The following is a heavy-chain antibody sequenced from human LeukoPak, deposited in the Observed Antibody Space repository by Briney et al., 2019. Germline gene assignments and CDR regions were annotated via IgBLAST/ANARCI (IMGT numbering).Heavy chain of an antibody. J-gene: IGHJ4*02. CDR2: ISGSGGST. CDR3: AKRNYYDSRGYYEYYFDD. Sequence: PGGSLRLSCAASGFTFTSYAMSWVRQAPGEGLEWVSGISGSGGSTYYADSVEGRFTISRDNSKNTLYLQMNSLRVEDTAVYYCAKRNYYDSRGYYEYYFDDWGQGTLVTVSS. D-gene: IGHD3-22*01. CDR1: GFTFTSYA. V-gene: IGHV3-23*01.